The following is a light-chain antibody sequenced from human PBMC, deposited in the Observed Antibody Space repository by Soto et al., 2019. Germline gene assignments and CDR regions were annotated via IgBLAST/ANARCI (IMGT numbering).Light chain of an antibody. CDR1: QRVGIN. CDR2: SAS. CDR3: QHYNVWPRT. Sequence: IVMPQTPATLSVSPGETATLSCRASQRVGINLAWYQQKPGQAPRLLIYSASTRASGIPDRFSGSGSGTEFTLTISSLQSEDFAFFYCQHYNVWPRTFGQGTKVDIK. V-gene: IGKV3-15*01. J-gene: IGKJ1*01.